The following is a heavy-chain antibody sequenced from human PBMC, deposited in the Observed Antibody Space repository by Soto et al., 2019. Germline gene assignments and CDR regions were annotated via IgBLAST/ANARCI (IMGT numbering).Heavy chain of an antibody. CDR1: GFTFSNAW. CDR2: IKSKTDGGTT. J-gene: IGHJ4*02. V-gene: IGHV3-15*01. CDR3: TTDDPINKN. Sequence: LGLSCAVSGFTFSNAWVSWVRQAPGKGLEWVGRIKSKTDGGTTDYAAPVKGRFTISSDDSKNTLFLKVHSLKTEDTAVYYCTTDDPINKNWGQGTLVTVSS.